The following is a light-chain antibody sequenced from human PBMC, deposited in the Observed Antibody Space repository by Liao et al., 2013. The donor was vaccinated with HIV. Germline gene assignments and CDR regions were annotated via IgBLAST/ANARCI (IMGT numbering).Light chain of an antibody. J-gene: IGLJ3*02. CDR3: QAWDSSTACVV. Sequence: SYELTQPPSVSVSPGQTASITCSGDKLGDKYVNWYQQKPGQSPVLVTYQDSMRPSGIPERFSGSNSGNTATLTISGTQAMDEADYYCQAWDSSTACVVFGGGTKLTVL. V-gene: IGLV3-1*01. CDR1: KLGDKY. CDR2: QDS.